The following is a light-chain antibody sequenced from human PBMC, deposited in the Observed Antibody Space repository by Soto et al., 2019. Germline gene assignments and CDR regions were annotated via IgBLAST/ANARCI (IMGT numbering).Light chain of an antibody. J-gene: IGLJ3*02. Sequence: QSALTQPRSVSGSPGQSVTISCTGTSSDVGGYNYVSWYQQHPGKAPKLMIYDVSKRPSGVPDRFSGSKSGNTASLAISGLQSEDEADYYCAAWDDSLNVWVFGGGTKLTVL. CDR2: DVS. CDR1: SSDVGGYNY. V-gene: IGLV2-11*01. CDR3: AAWDDSLNVWV.